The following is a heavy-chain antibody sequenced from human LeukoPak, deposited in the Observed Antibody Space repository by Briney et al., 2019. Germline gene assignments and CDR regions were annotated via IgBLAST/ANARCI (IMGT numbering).Heavy chain of an antibody. Sequence: QAGGSLRLSCAASGFTFRSYVMHWVRQAPGKGLVWGSRINGDGSSTSYADSVKGRFTISRDNAKNTLYLRMNSLRAEDTAVYYCAREAPCGSDCSYYPDYWGQGTLVTVSS. CDR1: GFTFRSYV. D-gene: IGHD2-21*02. CDR3: AREAPCGSDCSYYPDY. V-gene: IGHV3-74*01. J-gene: IGHJ4*02. CDR2: INGDGSST.